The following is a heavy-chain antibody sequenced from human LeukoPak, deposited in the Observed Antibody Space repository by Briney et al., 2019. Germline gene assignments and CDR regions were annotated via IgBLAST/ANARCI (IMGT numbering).Heavy chain of an antibody. V-gene: IGHV3-30*18. CDR2: ISYDGSNK. CDR1: GFTFSSYG. CDR3: AKPADYAYYFDY. Sequence: GRSLRLSCAASGFTFSSYGMHWVRQAPGKGLEWVAVISYDGSNKYYADSVKGRFTISRDNSKNTLYLQMNSLRAEDTAVYYCAKPADYAYYFDYWGQGTLVTVSS. J-gene: IGHJ4*02. D-gene: IGHD4-17*01.